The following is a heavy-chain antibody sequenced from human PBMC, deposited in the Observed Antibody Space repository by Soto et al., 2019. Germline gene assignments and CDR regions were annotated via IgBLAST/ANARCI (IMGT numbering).Heavy chain of an antibody. Sequence: GSLRLSCTASGFTFGDYAMSWFRQAPGKGLEWVGFIRSKAYGGTTEYAASVKGRFTISRDDSKSIAYLQMNSLKTEDTAVYYCTRIKITIFGVVTDAFDIWGQGTMVTVSS. CDR2: IRSKAYGGTT. J-gene: IGHJ3*02. CDR3: TRIKITIFGVVTDAFDI. CDR1: GFTFGDYA. V-gene: IGHV3-49*03. D-gene: IGHD3-3*01.